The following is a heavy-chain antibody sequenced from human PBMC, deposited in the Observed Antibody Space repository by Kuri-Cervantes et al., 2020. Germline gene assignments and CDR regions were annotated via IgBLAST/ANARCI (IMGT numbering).Heavy chain of an antibody. CDR3: XKINRGTWLXXGTDFDY. J-gene: IGHJ4*02. D-gene: IGHD6-19*01. V-gene: IGHV3-23*01. CDR2: ISGSGGST. CDR1: GFTFSSYA. Sequence: GGSLRLSCAASGFTFSSYAMYWVRQAPGKGLEWVSAISGSGGSTYYADSVKGRFTISRDNSKXXLYLQMNSLRAEDTAVYYCXKINRGTWLXXGTDFDYWGQGTLVTVSS.